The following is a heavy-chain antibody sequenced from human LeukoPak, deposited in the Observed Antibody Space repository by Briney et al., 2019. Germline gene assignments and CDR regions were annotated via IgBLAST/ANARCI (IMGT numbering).Heavy chain of an antibody. CDR3: ARDSDLGYCSGGSCNYYSDY. D-gene: IGHD2-15*01. CDR2: IYYSGST. V-gene: IGHV4-61*01. Sequence: SKTLSLTCTVSGGSVSSSSYYWRWIRQPPGKGLEWIGYIYYSGSTNYNPSRKSRVTISVDTSKNQFSLKLSSVTAADPAVYYCARDSDLGYCSGGSCNYYSDYWGQGTLVTVSS. J-gene: IGHJ4*02. CDR1: GGSVSSSSYY.